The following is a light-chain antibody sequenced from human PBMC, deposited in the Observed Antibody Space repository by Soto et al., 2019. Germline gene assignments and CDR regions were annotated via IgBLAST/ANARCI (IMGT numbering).Light chain of an antibody. J-gene: IGKJ1*01. CDR3: QQYGPSRT. CDR1: QSVSSSY. CDR2: GAS. V-gene: IGKV3-20*01. Sequence: EIVLTQSPGTLSLSPGERATLSCRASQSVSSSYLAWYQQKPGQAPRLLIYGASSRATGIPDKFSGSGSGTDFTLTISSLESEDFAVYYCQQYGPSRTFVQGTKVEIK.